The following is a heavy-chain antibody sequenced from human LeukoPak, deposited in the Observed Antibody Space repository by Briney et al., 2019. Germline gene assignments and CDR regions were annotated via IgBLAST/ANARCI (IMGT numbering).Heavy chain of an antibody. J-gene: IGHJ4*02. CDR3: ARDRGSGWFDY. V-gene: IGHV3-74*01. CDR1: GFTFTSYW. D-gene: IGHD6-19*01. CDR2: INTDGSIT. Sequence: GGSLRLSCAASGFTFTSYWMHWVRQAPGKGLVWVSRINTDGSITTYADSVKGRFTISRDNAKSTLYLEMSSLRAEDTAVYYCARDRGSGWFDYWGQGTLVTVSS.